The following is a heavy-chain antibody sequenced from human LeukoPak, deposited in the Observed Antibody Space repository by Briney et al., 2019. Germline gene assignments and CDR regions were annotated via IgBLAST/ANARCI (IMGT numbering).Heavy chain of an antibody. D-gene: IGHD3-10*01. V-gene: IGHV1-69*13. CDR2: IIQVFGTA. J-gene: IGHJ6*02. CDR3: ARFWFGELSDAYYYYYGMDV. CDR1: GGTFSSYA. Sequence: PVKVSCKASGGTFSSYAISWVRQAPGQGLEWMGGIIQVFGTANYAQKFQGRVTITADESTSTAYMELSSLRSEDTAVYYCARFWFGELSDAYYYYYGMDVWGQGTTVTVSS.